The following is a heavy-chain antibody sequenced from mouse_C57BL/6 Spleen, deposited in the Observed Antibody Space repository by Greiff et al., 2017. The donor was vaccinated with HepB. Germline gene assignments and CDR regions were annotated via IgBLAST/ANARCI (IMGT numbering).Heavy chain of an antibody. CDR2: INPNNGGT. CDR1: GYTFTDYN. J-gene: IGHJ1*03. V-gene: IGHV1-18*01. Sequence: VQLKQSGPELVKPGASVKIPCKASGYTFTDYNMDWVKQSHGKSLEWIGDINPNNGGTIYNQKFKGKATLTVDKSSSTAYMELRSLTSEDTAVYYCARRITTVGYFDVWGTGTTVTVSS. D-gene: IGHD1-1*01. CDR3: ARRITTVGYFDV.